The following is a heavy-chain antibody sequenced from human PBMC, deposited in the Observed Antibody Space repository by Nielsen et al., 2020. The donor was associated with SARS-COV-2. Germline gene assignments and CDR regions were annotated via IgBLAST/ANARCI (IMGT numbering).Heavy chain of an antibody. CDR1: GYTFTSYG. J-gene: IGHJ4*02. CDR3: ASSPSGSGWIPFDY. CDR2: ISAYNGNT. Sequence: ASVKVSCKASGYTFTSYGISWVRQAPGQGLEWMGWISAYNGNTNYAQKLQGRVTMTTDTSTSTAYMELRSLRSDDTAVYYCASSPSGSGWIPFDYWGQGTLVTVSS. V-gene: IGHV1-18*01. D-gene: IGHD6-19*01.